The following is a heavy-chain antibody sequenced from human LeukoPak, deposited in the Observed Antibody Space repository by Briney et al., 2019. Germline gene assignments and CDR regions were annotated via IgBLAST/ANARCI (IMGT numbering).Heavy chain of an antibody. D-gene: IGHD3-10*01. J-gene: IGHJ4*02. Sequence: GGSRRLSCAASGFTFSSYSMNWVRQAPGKGREWVSYISSSSSTIYYADSVKGGFTISRDNAKKSLYLQMNSLRAEDTAVYYCAREYYYGTGIKPWDYGRQGTLVSVSS. CDR3: AREYYYGTGIKPWDY. CDR1: GFTFSSYS. CDR2: ISSSSSTI. V-gene: IGHV3-48*04.